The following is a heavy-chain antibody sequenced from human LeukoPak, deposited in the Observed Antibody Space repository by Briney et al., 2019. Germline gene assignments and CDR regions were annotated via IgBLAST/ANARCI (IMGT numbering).Heavy chain of an antibody. CDR2: MNPNSGNP. CDR1: GYTFTISD. V-gene: IGHV1-8*01. J-gene: IGHJ4*02. D-gene: IGHD3-10*01. CDR3: ARGGFVDRYYYGSGAVDY. Sequence: ASLRVSSKPSGYTFTISDINWGRQTPGQGLGRRGRMNPNSGNPGYAQKFQGRVTMTRNTSISTAYMELSSLRSEDTAVYYCARGGFVDRYYYGSGAVDYWGQGTLVTVSS.